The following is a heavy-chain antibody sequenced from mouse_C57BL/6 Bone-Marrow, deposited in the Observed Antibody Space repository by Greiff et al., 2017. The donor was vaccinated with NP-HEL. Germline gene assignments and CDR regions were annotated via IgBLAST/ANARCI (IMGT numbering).Heavy chain of an antibody. CDR2: IRLKSDNYAT. D-gene: IGHD2-3*01. CDR3: ASMIPYYAFDY. J-gene: IGHJ4*01. Sequence: EVMLVESGGGLVQPGGSMKLSCVASGFTFSNYWMNWVRQSPEKGLEWVAQIRLKSDNYATHYAESGKGRFTISRDDSKSSFYLPMNNLRAEDTGIYSCASMIPYYAFDYWGQGTSVTVSS. V-gene: IGHV6-3*01. CDR1: GFTFSNYW.